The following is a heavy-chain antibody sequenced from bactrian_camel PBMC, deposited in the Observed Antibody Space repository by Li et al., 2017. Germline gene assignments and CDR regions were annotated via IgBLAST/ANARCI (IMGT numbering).Heavy chain of an antibody. CDR1: GVTSNKNC. V-gene: IGHV3S6*01. CDR2: IHITSDGTDT. CDR3: AAQACYKSDFDEHRWDQFRS. J-gene: IGHJ6*01. D-gene: IGHD4*01. Sequence: VQLVESGGGSVQAGESLKLSCAASGVTSNKNCMGWFRQAPGKGREAVARIHITSDGTDTYYAPFVKGRFTISQDNAKTTVYLHMNNLKPEDTAIYTCAAQACYKSDFDEHRWDQFRSWGQGTQVTVSS.